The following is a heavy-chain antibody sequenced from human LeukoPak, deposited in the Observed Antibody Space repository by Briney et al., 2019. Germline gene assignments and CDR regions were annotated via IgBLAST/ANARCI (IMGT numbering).Heavy chain of an antibody. Sequence: GGSLKLSCTASGYTFTSYGMNWVRQATGQGLEWVANIKQDGSEKYYVDSVKGRFTISRDNAKNSLYLQVNSLRAEDTAVYYCARNQRRLDYWGQGTLVTVSS. CDR1: GYTFTSYG. J-gene: IGHJ4*02. CDR2: IKQDGSEK. V-gene: IGHV3-7*02. D-gene: IGHD1-14*01. CDR3: ARNQRRLDY.